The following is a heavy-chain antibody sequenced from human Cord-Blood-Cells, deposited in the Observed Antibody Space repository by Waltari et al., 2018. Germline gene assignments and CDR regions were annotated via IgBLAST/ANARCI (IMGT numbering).Heavy chain of an antibody. CDR1: GGTFSSYA. D-gene: IGHD3-22*01. CDR3: ARVRYYDSSGYYYYFDY. J-gene: IGHJ4*02. V-gene: IGHV1-69*01. CDR2: IIPIFGTA. Sequence: QVQLVQSGAEVKKPGSSVKVSCKASGGTFSSYAISWVRQAPGQGLEWMGGIIPIFGTAKYAQKFQGRVTFTADESTSTAYMELGSLRSEDTAVYYCARVRYYDSSGYYYYFDYWGQGTLVTVSS.